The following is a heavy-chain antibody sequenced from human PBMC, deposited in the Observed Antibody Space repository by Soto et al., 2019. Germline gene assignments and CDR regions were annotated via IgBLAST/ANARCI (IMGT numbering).Heavy chain of an antibody. CDR3: ARDRRGSGYYFDY. CDR1: GFTFSSYG. D-gene: IGHD3-16*01. V-gene: IGHV3-33*01. J-gene: IGHJ4*02. Sequence: PGGSLRLSCAASGFTFSSYGMHWVRQAPGKGLEWVAVIWYDGSNKYYADSVKGRFTISRDNSKNTLYLQMNSLRAEDTAVYYCARDRRGSGYYFDYWGQGTLVTVSS. CDR2: IWYDGSNK.